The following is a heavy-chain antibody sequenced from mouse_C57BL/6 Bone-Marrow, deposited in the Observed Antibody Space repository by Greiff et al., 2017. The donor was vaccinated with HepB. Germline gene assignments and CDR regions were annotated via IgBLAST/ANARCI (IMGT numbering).Heavy chain of an antibody. Sequence: QVQLKQPGAELVKPGASVKLSCKASGYTFTSYWMHWVKQRPGQGLEWIGMIHPNSGSTNYNEKFKSKATLTVDKSSSTAYMQLSSLTSEDSAVYYCAREGYGSSGKSYYFDYWGQGTTLTVSS. CDR3: AREGYGSSGKSYYFDY. CDR2: IHPNSGST. V-gene: IGHV1-64*01. J-gene: IGHJ2*01. D-gene: IGHD1-1*01. CDR1: GYTFTSYW.